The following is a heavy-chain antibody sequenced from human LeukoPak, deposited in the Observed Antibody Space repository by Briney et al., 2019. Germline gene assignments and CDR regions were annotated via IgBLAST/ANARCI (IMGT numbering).Heavy chain of an antibody. CDR1: GGSISSGGYY. D-gene: IGHD1-7*01. Sequence: PSETLSLTCTVSGGSISSGGYYWSWIRQHPGKGQEWIGYIYYSGSTYYNPSLKSRVTISVDTSKNQFSLKLSSVTAADTAVYYCARGTSGNTPIYRDAFDIWGQGTMVTVSS. J-gene: IGHJ3*02. CDR3: ARGTSGNTPIYRDAFDI. V-gene: IGHV4-31*03. CDR2: IYYSGST.